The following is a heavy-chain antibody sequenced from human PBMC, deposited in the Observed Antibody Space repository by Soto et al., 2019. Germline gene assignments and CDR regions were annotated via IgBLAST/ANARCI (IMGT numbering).Heavy chain of an antibody. J-gene: IGHJ6*02. Sequence: GGSLRLSCATSGFTFSNFDMHWVRQVPGKGLEWVSAIGAARDPYYLGSVKGRFTISRENAKNSVYLQMNGLRAGDSAVYYCARAYTGRLPRRADYYYAMDVWGQGTTVTVSS. D-gene: IGHD2-2*02. CDR3: ARAYTGRLPRRADYYYAMDV. V-gene: IGHV3-13*05. CDR1: GFTFSNFD. CDR2: IGAARDP.